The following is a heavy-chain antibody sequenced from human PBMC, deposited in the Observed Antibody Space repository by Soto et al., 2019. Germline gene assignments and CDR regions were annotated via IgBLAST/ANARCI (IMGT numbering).Heavy chain of an antibody. V-gene: IGHV4-59*01. CDR2: IYSSGST. D-gene: IGHD1-26*01. Sequence: SETLSLTCTVSGGSISSYYWSWIRQPPGKGLEWIGYIYSSGSTNYNPSLKSRVTISVDTSKNQFSLKLSSVTAADTAVYYCARVGGSYASWGQGTLVTVSS. CDR3: ARVGGSYAS. J-gene: IGHJ4*02. CDR1: GGSISSYY.